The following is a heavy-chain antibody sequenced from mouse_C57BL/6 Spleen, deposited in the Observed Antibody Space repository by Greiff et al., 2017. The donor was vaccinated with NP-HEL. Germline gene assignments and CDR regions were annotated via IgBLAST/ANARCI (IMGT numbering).Heavy chain of an antibody. CDR3: TRDEGAWFAY. CDR1: GYTFTDYE. J-gene: IGHJ3*01. Sequence: QVQLQQSGAELVRPGASVTLSCKASGYTFTDYEMHWVKQTPVHGLEWIGAIDPETGGTAYNQKFKGKAILTADKSSSTAYMELRSLTSEDSAVYYCTRDEGAWFAYWGQGTLVTVSA. V-gene: IGHV1-15*01. CDR2: IDPETGGT.